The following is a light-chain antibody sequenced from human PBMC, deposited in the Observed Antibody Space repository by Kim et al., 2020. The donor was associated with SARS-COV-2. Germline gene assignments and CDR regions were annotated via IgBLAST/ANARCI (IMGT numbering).Light chain of an antibody. Sequence: SPGERAPLPYRACQSIRHNCLAWYQQRPGQAPRLLIYGASSRVTGIPVRCSCSWSGTDFPLTISRLGPEDIAVYYCDQYGSPGTFGQRTKVEIK. CDR1: QSIRHNC. CDR2: GAS. J-gene: IGKJ1*01. CDR3: DQYGSPGT. V-gene: IGKV3-20*01.